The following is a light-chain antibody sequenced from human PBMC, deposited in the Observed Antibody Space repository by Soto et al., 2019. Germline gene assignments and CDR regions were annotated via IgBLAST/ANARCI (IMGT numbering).Light chain of an antibody. CDR3: QPYNNWPLN. J-gene: IGKJ4*01. Sequence: EIVMTQSPATLSVSPWERATLSCMASQSVSSNLAWYQQKPGQAPRLLIYGASTRATGIPARFSGSGSGTEFTLTINSLQSEDFAVYYCQPYNNWPLNCGGGTKGDIK. V-gene: IGKV3-15*01. CDR1: QSVSSN. CDR2: GAS.